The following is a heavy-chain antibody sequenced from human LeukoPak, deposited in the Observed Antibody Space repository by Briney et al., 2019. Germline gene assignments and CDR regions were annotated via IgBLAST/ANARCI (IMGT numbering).Heavy chain of an antibody. V-gene: IGHV3-64*01. J-gene: IGHJ6*02. Sequence: GGSLRLSCAASGFTFSSYAMHWVRQAPGKGLEYVSAISSNGGSTYYANSVKGRFTISRDNSKNTLYLQMGSLRAEDMAVYYCARGRRYYGMDVWGQGTTVTVSS. CDR3: ARGRRYYGMDV. CDR1: GFTFSSYA. CDR2: ISSNGGST.